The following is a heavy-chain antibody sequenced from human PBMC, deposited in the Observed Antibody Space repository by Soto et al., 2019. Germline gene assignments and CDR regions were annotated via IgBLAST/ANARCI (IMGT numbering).Heavy chain of an antibody. D-gene: IGHD5-12*01. V-gene: IGHV3-73*02. CDR1: GFTFSGSA. CDR2: IRSKANSYAT. J-gene: IGHJ6*02. Sequence: EVQLVESGGGLVQPGGSLKLSCAASGFTFSGSAMHWVRQASGKGLEWVGRIRSKANSYATAYAASVKGRFTISRDDSKNTAYLQMNSLKTEDTAVYYCTRRERRDGYNSYYYYGMDVWGQGTTVTVSS. CDR3: TRRERRDGYNSYYYYGMDV.